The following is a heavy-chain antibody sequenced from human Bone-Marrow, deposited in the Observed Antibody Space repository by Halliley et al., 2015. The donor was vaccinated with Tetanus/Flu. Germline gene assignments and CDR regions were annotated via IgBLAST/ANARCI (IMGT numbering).Heavy chain of an antibody. CDR2: IYHSGAT. CDR3: AGTHLSLSYFDS. J-gene: IGHJ4*02. V-gene: IGHV4-59*01. D-gene: IGHD3-3*02. Sequence: LGWIGRIYHSGATNYNPSLKSRVSISVDKSKNQISLKLTSVSAADTAVYYCAGTHLSLSYFDSWGQGTLAAVSS.